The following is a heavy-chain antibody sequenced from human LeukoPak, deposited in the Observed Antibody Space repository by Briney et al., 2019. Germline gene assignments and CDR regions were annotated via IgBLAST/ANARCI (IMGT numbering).Heavy chain of an antibody. CDR1: GYTFTSYA. D-gene: IGHD2-15*01. CDR3: ARGDIVVVVAATWDY. J-gene: IGHJ4*02. Sequence: ASVKVSCKASGYTFTSYAMHWVRQAPGQRLEWMRWINAGNGNTKYSQKFQGRVTITRDTSASTAYMELSSLRSEDTAVYYCARGDIVVVVAATWDYWGQGTLVTVSS. CDR2: INAGNGNT. V-gene: IGHV1-3*01.